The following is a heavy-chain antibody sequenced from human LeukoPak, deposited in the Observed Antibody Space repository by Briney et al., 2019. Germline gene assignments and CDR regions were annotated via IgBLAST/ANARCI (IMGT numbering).Heavy chain of an antibody. CDR1: GFTFSSYG. V-gene: IGHV3-30*03. CDR2: ISYDGSNK. D-gene: IGHD1-26*01. Sequence: GGSLRLSCAASGFTFSSYGMHWVRQAPGKGLEWVAVISYDGSNKYYADSVKGRFTISRDNSKNTLYLQMNSLRAEDTAVYYCAAPGGSYSEHDAFDIWGQGTMVTVSS. CDR3: AAPGGSYSEHDAFDI. J-gene: IGHJ3*02.